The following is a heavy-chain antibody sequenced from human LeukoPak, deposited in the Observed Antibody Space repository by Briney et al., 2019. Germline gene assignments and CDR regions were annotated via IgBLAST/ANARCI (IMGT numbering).Heavy chain of an antibody. CDR1: GFTFCDYA. J-gene: IGHJ6*02. D-gene: IGHD6-13*01. CDR2: IRSKAYGGTT. CDR3: TSLAAAADYYYGMDV. V-gene: IGHV3-49*04. Sequence: GGSLRLSCTASGFTFCDYAMSWVRQAPGKGLEWVGFIRSKAYGGTTEYAASVKGIFTISRDDSKSIAYLQMNSLKTEDTAVYYCTSLAAAADYYYGMDVWGQGTTVTVSS.